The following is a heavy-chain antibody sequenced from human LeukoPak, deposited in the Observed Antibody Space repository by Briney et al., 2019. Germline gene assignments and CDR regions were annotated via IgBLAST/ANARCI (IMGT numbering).Heavy chain of an antibody. J-gene: IGHJ3*02. CDR2: ITPTSTSI. Sequence: GGSLRLSCAASGIAFRSFTMNWVRQAPGKGLEWVSSITPTSTSIFYADSVKGRFTISRDNSKNTLYLQMNSLRAEDTAVYYCAKDGNSDAFDIWGQGTMVTVSS. CDR1: GIAFRSFT. CDR3: AKDGNSDAFDI. V-gene: IGHV3-21*04. D-gene: IGHD4-23*01.